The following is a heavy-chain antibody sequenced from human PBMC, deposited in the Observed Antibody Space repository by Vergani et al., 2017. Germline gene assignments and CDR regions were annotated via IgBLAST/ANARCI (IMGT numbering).Heavy chain of an antibody. J-gene: IGHJ4*02. CDR1: GDSIRGPYYY. CDR3: ARDAGDY. CDR2: TYPTGIT. V-gene: IGHV4-30-4*01. Sequence: QVQLQESGPGLVKPSQTLSLTCSVSGDSIRGPYYYWSWIRQPPGKGLEWISYTYPTGITHSNLSLKSRVTISMDPSKNQFSLKLTSVTADDTALYYCARDAGDYWGQGILVTVSS.